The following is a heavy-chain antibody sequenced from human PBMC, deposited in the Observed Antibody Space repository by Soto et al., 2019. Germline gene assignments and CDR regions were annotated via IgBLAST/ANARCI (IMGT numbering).Heavy chain of an antibody. CDR1: GGTFSSYP. Sequence: QVQLVQSGAEVKKPGSSVKVSCEASGGTFSSYPINWARQAPGQGLEWMGGIIPFFGTSNYAQKFQGRVTITADDSTSTAYMELRSLRSEDTAVYYCARVGHITHYGMAVWGHGTTVTVSS. D-gene: IGHD1-26*01. CDR2: IIPFFGTS. J-gene: IGHJ6*02. CDR3: ARVGHITHYGMAV. V-gene: IGHV1-69*01.